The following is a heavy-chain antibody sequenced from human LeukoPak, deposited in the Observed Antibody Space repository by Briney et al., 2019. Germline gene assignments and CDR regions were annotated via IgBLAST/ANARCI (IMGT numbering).Heavy chain of an antibody. J-gene: IGHJ5*02. CDR2: IIPIFGTA. CDR1: GGTFSSYA. D-gene: IGHD6-19*01. V-gene: IGHV1-69*01. CDR3: ARASLAVAGPNWFDP. Sequence: SVKVSCKASGGTFSSYAISWVRQAPGQGLEWMGGIIPIFGTANYAQKFQGRVTITADESTSTAYMELSSLRPEDTAVYYCARASLAVAGPNWFDPWGQGTLVTVSS.